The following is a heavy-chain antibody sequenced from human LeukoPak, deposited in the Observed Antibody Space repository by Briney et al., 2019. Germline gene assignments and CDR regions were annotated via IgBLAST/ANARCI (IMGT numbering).Heavy chain of an antibody. CDR3: ARLSSHYGDYKVDP. CDR2: INPHSGKT. Sequence: RASVKVSCKASGYTFTGYYMHWVRQATGQGLEWMGWINPHSGKTGYAQKFQGRVTMTTDTSANTAYMDLSSLRSEDTAVYYCARLSSHYGDYKVDPWGQGTLVTVSS. CDR1: GYTFTGYY. D-gene: IGHD4-17*01. V-gene: IGHV1-8*02. J-gene: IGHJ5*02.